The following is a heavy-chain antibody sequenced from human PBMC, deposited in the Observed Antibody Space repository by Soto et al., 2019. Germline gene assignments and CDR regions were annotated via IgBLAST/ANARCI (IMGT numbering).Heavy chain of an antibody. CDR3: AKEGRDTTVTTNLAS. V-gene: IGHV3-23*01. Sequence: EVQLLESGGDLVQPGGSLRLSCAASGFTFTNYAMNWVRQAPGKGLEWVSSILGGGSRYYADSVKGRFTISRDNSERTLYLQMNSLRAEDTAVYFCAKEGRDTTVTTNLASWGQGTLVTVSS. D-gene: IGHD4-17*01. CDR1: GFTFTNYA. CDR2: ILGGGSR. J-gene: IGHJ4*02.